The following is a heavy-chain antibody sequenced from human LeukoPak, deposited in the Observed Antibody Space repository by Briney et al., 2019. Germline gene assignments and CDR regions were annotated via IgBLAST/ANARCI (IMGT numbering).Heavy chain of an antibody. V-gene: IGHV1-24*01. CDR1: GYTLTELS. J-gene: IGHJ4*02. CDR3: ASMIAAAGPALFDY. CDR2: FDPEDGET. Sequence: GASVKVSCKVSGYTLTELSMHWVRQAPGKGLEWMGGFDPEDGETIYAQKFQGRVTTTEDTSTDTAYMELSSLRSEDTAVYYCASMIAAAGPALFDYWGQGTLVTVSS. D-gene: IGHD6-13*01.